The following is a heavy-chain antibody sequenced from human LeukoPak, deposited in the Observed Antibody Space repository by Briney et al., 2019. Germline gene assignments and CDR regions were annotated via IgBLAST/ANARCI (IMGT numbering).Heavy chain of an antibody. V-gene: IGHV3-23*01. CDR1: GFTFSSYA. CDR3: AKTKGYYYDRSGFADY. Sequence: GGSLRLSCAASGFTFSSYAMSWVRQAPGKGLEWVSVISGSGGSTYYADSVKGQFTISRDNSKNTLFLQMNSLRAEDTAVYYCAKTKGYYYDRSGFADYWGPGTLVTVSS. CDR2: ISGSGGST. D-gene: IGHD3-22*01. J-gene: IGHJ4*02.